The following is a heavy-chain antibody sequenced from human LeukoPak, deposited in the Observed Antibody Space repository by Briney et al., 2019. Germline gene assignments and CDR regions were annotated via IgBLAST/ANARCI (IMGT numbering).Heavy chain of an antibody. CDR3: ARAGGSTVTEFDY. J-gene: IGHJ4*02. Sequence: SQTLSLTCTVSGGSISSGDYYWSWIRQPPGKGLEWIGYIYYSGSTYYNPSLKSRVTISVDTSKNQFSLKLSSVTAADTAVYYCARAGGSTVTEFDYWGQGTLVTVSS. V-gene: IGHV4-30-4*01. CDR1: GGSISSGDYY. D-gene: IGHD4-17*01. CDR2: IYYSGST.